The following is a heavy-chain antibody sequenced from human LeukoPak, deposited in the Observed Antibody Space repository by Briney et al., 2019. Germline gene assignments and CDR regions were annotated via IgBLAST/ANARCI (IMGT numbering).Heavy chain of an antibody. V-gene: IGHV4-59*01. Sequence: SETRSLTCTVSGGSISSYYWSWIRQPPGKGLEWIGYIYYSGSTNYNPSLKSRVTISVDTSKNQFSLKLSSVTAADTAVYYCARDLLGVPAGYSYCYYYGMDVWGQGTTVTVSS. CDR1: GGSISSYY. D-gene: IGHD3-9*01. J-gene: IGHJ6*02. CDR3: ARDLLGVPAGYSYCYYYGMDV. CDR2: IYYSGST.